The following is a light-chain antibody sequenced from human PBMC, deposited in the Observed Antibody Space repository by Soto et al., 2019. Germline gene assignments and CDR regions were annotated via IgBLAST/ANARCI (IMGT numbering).Light chain of an antibody. CDR1: QIVVNN. CDR2: GAS. Sequence: VVMTQSPGTLSVSPVERVTLSCRASQIVVNNLAWHQQKPGQAPRLLIYGASTRATGFPARFSGSGSGTEFTLTISSLQSEDFAVYYCQQYNGWPITFGQGTRLENK. CDR3: QQYNGWPIT. J-gene: IGKJ5*01. V-gene: IGKV3-15*01.